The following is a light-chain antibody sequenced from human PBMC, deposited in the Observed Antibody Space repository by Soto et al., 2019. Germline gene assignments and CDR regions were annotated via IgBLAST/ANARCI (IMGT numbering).Light chain of an antibody. CDR2: DAS. J-gene: IGKJ4*01. CDR3: HQYGTSPLT. V-gene: IGKV3-20*01. CDR1: RALTSTY. Sequence: ETVLTQSPGTLPLSPGEGATLSCRASRALTSTYIAWYQQKPGQAPSLLIYDASTRAAGIPDRFSGSGSGTDFTLAISRLEPEDFAVYYCHQYGTSPLTFGGGTRVEIK.